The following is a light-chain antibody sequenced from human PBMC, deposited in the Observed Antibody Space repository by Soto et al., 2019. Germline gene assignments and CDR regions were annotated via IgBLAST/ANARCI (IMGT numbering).Light chain of an antibody. CDR2: RDN. CDR1: SSDIGSNP. Sequence: QSVLTQPPSASGTPGQRVAISCSGGSSDIGSNPVNWYLHLPGAAPKLLIYRDNQRPSGVPDRFSGSKSGTSASLTISVLQAEDEDDYFCSAWDDNIYGPVFGGGTQLTVL. CDR3: SAWDDNIYGPV. J-gene: IGLJ2*01. V-gene: IGLV1-44*01.